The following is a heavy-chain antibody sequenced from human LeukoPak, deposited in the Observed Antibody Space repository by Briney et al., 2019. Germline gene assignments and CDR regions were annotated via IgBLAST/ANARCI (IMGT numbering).Heavy chain of an antibody. Sequence: SETLSLTCTVSGGSISSSSYYWGWIRQPPGKGLEWIGSIYYSGSTYYNPSLKSRVTISVDTSKNQFSLKLSSVTAADTAVYYCAGGWELAGYFDYWGQGTLVTVSS. V-gene: IGHV4-39*07. J-gene: IGHJ4*02. CDR3: AGGWELAGYFDY. CDR2: IYYSGST. D-gene: IGHD1-26*01. CDR1: GGSISSSSYY.